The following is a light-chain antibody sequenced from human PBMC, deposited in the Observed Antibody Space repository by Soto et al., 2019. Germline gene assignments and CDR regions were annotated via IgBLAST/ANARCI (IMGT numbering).Light chain of an antibody. CDR2: DVS. V-gene: IGLV2-14*01. CDR3: GSYTRRTSVV. J-gene: IGLJ2*01. CDR1: RSDVGGYNY. Sequence: QSPLTHPASVSGSPGQSITISCTGTRSDVGGYNYVSWYQQHPGKSPKLMIYDVSNRPSGVSNRFSGCKSGNTDSLTISGLEAEVEGDYYCGSYTRRTSVVFGGGTKVTV.